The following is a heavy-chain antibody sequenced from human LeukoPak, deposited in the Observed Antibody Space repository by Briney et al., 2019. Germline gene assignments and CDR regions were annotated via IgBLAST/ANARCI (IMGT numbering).Heavy chain of an antibody. Sequence: GGSLRLSCAASGYTFSSYSINWVRQAPGKGLEWVSSISVRSNYIYYADSVRGRFSISRDDARDSLYLQMNSLRAEDTAVYYCVRLRRNSDTSGSYYYSDDWGQGTLVTVSS. V-gene: IGHV3-21*01. D-gene: IGHD3-22*01. CDR2: ISVRSNYI. CDR1: GYTFSSYS. J-gene: IGHJ4*02. CDR3: VRLRRNSDTSGSYYYSDD.